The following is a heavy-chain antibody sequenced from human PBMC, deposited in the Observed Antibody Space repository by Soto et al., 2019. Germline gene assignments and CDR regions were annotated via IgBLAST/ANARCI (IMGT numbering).Heavy chain of an antibody. CDR2: IYYSGST. V-gene: IGHV4-30-4*01. J-gene: IGHJ5*02. CDR1: GGSISSGDYY. D-gene: IGHD4-17*01. Sequence: PSETLSLTCTVSGGSISSGDYYWSWIRQPPGKGLEWIGYIYYSGSTYYNPSLKSRVTISVDTSKNQFSLKLSSVTAADTAVYYCARTLWGLPFDPWGQGTLVTFSS. CDR3: ARTLWGLPFDP.